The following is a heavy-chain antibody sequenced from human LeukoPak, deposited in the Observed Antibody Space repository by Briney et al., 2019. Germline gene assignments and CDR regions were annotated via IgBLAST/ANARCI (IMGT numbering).Heavy chain of an antibody. CDR2: INHSGST. CDR1: GGSFSGYY. Sequence: KTSETLSLTCAVYGGSFSGYYWSWIRQPPGKGLEWIGEINHSGSTNYNPSLKSRVTISVDTSKNQFSLKLSSVTAADTAVYYCARNPQSPTAAGTHNWFDPWGQGTLVTVSS. CDR3: ARNPQSPTAAGTHNWFDP. D-gene: IGHD6-13*01. J-gene: IGHJ5*02. V-gene: IGHV4-34*01.